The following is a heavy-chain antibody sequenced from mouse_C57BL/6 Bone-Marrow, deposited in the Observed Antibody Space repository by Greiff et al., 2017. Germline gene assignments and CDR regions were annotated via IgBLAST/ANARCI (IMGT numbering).Heavy chain of an antibody. D-gene: IGHD1-1*01. Sequence: VQLQQSGPELVKPGASVKISCKASGYAFSSSWMNWVKQRPGKGLEWIGRIYPGDGDTNYNGKFKGKATLTADKSSSTAYMQLSSLTSEDSAVYFCARYDGSSYAWFAYWAKGLWSLSLQ. CDR3: ARYDGSSYAWFAY. CDR2: IYPGDGDT. CDR1: GYAFSSSW. J-gene: IGHJ3*01. V-gene: IGHV1-82*01.